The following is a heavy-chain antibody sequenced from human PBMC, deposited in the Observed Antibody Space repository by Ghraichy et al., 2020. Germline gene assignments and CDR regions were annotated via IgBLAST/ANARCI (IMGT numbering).Heavy chain of an antibody. Sequence: SETLSLTCAVYGGSFSGYYWSWIRQPPGMGLEWIGEINHSGSTNYNPSLKSRVTISVDTSKNQFSLKLSSVTAADTAVYYCARVKGGSSGWSKAKYYFDYWGQGTLVTVSS. D-gene: IGHD6-19*01. V-gene: IGHV4-34*01. CDR1: GGSFSGYY. J-gene: IGHJ4*02. CDR3: ARVKGGSSGWSKAKYYFDY. CDR2: INHSGST.